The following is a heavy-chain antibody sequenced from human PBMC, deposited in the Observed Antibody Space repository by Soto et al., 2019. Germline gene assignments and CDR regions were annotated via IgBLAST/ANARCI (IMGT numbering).Heavy chain of an antibody. CDR2: ISHDGSDK. CDR3: ARDYSLYDYYYYYGMDV. CDR1: GFTFSIYA. D-gene: IGHD6-13*01. J-gene: IGHJ6*02. V-gene: IGHV3-30-3*01. Sequence: HPGGSLRLSCAASGFTFSIYAMHWVRQAPGKGLEWVALISHDGSDKYYADSVKGRFTISRDISKNTLYLQMNSLRAEDTAVYYCARDYSLYDYYYYYGMDVWGQGATVTVSS.